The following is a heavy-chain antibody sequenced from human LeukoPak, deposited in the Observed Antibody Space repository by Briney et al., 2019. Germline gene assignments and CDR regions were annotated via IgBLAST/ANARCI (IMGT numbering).Heavy chain of an antibody. V-gene: IGHV3-30*02. Sequence: QAGGSLRLSCAASGFTFSSYGMHWVRQAPGKGLEWVAFIRYDGSNKYYADSVKGRFTISRDNSKNTLYLQMNSLRAEDTAVYYCAKTYYYDSSGYYFDYWGQGTLVTVSS. D-gene: IGHD3-22*01. CDR1: GFTFSSYG. J-gene: IGHJ4*02. CDR3: AKTYYYDSSGYYFDY. CDR2: IRYDGSNK.